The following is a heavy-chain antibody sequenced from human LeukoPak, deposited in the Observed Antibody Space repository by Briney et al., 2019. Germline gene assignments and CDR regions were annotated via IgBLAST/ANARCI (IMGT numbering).Heavy chain of an antibody. J-gene: IGHJ6*03. Sequence: SVKVSCKASGGTFSSYAISWVRQAPGQGLEWMGGIIPIFGTANYAQKFQGRVTITADESTSTAYMELSSLRSEDTAVYYCARDGGYGSGSYYYMDVWGKGTTITVSS. V-gene: IGHV1-69*01. CDR1: GGTFSSYA. D-gene: IGHD3-10*01. CDR2: IIPIFGTA. CDR3: ARDGGYGSGSYYYMDV.